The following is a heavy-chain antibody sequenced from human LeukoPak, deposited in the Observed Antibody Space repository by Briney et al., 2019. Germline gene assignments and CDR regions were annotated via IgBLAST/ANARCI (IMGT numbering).Heavy chain of an antibody. Sequence: GVSVKVSCKASGYTFTSYDINWVRQATGQGLEWMGWMNPNSGNTGYAQKFQGRVTMTRNTSISTAYMELSSLRSEDTAVYYCARGAYYYGSGNYYGMDVWGQGTTVTASS. D-gene: IGHD3-10*01. CDR3: ARGAYYYGSGNYYGMDV. V-gene: IGHV1-8*01. CDR1: GYTFTSYD. CDR2: MNPNSGNT. J-gene: IGHJ6*02.